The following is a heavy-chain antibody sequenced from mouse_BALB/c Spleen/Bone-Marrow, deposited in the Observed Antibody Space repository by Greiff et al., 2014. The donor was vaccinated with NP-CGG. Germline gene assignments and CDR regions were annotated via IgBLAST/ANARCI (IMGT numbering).Heavy chain of an antibody. D-gene: IGHD1-1*01. V-gene: IGHV1-54*01. Sequence: QVQLKQSGAELVRPGTSVKVSCKASGYAFTNYWIEWIKQRPGQGLEWIGVINPGSSGINYNEKFKGKATLTADKSSSTAYMQLSSLTSDDSAVYFCARELVRGMDYWGQGTSVTVSS. CDR1: GYAFTNYW. CDR3: ARELVRGMDY. CDR2: INPGSSGI. J-gene: IGHJ4*01.